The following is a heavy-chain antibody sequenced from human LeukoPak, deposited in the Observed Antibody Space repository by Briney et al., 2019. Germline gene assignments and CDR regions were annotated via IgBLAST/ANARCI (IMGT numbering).Heavy chain of an antibody. Sequence: SETLSLTCTVSGGSISSYYWSWIRQPPGKGLEWIGYISYSGSTNYNPSLKSRVTISVDTSKNQFSLKLSSVTAADTAVYYCARHGVSSDFNYGMDVWGQGTTVTVSS. CDR2: ISYSGST. D-gene: IGHD6-19*01. CDR3: ARHGVSSDFNYGMDV. J-gene: IGHJ6*02. V-gene: IGHV4-59*08. CDR1: GGSISSYY.